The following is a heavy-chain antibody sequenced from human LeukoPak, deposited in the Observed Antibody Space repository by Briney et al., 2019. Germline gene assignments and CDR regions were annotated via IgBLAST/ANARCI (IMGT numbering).Heavy chain of an antibody. Sequence: PGGSLRLSCAASGFIFTNYAMSWVRQAPGKGLEWVSTITGNGDAAYYADSVKGRFTISRDNSRNTLYLQMSSLRADDTAAYYCEKDLTAMTNFDSWGQGTLVTVCS. CDR1: GFIFTNYA. D-gene: IGHD5-18*01. CDR3: EKDLTAMTNFDS. CDR2: ITGNGDAA. J-gene: IGHJ4*02. V-gene: IGHV3-23*01.